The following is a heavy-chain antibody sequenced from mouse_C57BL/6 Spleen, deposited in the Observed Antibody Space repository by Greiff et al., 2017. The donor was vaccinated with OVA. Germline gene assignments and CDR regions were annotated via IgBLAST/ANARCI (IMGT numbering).Heavy chain of an antibody. CDR2: ISYSGST. J-gene: IGHJ2*01. CDR3: SRSPGNYFDD. V-gene: IGHV3-8*01. CDR1: GYSITSDY. Sequence: EVKLMESGPGLAKPSQTLSLTCSVTGYSITSDYWNWIRKFPGNKLEYMGYISYSGSTYYNPTLKSRISITRDTAKNQYYLQLNSVTTEDTATYYCSRSPGNYFDDWGQGTTLTVSS.